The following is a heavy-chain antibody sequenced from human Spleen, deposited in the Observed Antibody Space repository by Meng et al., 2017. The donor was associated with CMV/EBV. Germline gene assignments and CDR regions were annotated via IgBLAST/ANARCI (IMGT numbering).Heavy chain of an antibody. CDR2: ISSSSSYI. V-gene: IGHV3-21*01. CDR1: GFTFSSYS. CDR3: ARQSITGTTNYYGMDV. D-gene: IGHD1-20*01. Sequence: GGSLRLSCAASGFTFSSYSMNWVRQAPGKGLEWVSSISSSSSYIYYADSVKGRFTISRDNAKNSLYLQMNSLRAEDTAVYYCARQSITGTTNYYGMDVWGQGTTVTVSS. J-gene: IGHJ6*02.